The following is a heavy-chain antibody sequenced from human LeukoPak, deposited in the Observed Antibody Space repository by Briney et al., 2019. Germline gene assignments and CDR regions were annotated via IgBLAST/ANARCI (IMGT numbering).Heavy chain of an antibody. J-gene: IGHJ4*02. CDR2: IKEDGSEK. V-gene: IGHV3-7*01. D-gene: IGHD1-1*01. CDR3: ARESTWNDEGGFDY. CDR1: GFTFSNYW. Sequence: PGGSLRLSCAASGFTFSNYWMSWVRQAPGKGLEWVASIKEDGSEKFYVDSVKGRFTISRDNAKNSLYLQMNSLRAEDTAVYYCARESTWNDEGGFDYWGQGTLVTVSS.